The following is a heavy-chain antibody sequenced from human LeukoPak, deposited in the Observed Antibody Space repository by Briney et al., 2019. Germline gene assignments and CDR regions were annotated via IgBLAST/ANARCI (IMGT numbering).Heavy chain of an antibody. Sequence: PGGSLRLSCAASGFTFSNYAMTWVRQAPGKGLEWVSIISGSGLTTYYAESVKGRFTISRDNSKNTLSLQMNSLRAEDTAVYYCAKISASDFWSSCDSWGQGTLATVSS. D-gene: IGHD3-3*01. J-gene: IGHJ4*02. CDR3: AKISASDFWSSCDS. CDR1: GFTFSNYA. CDR2: ISGSGLTT. V-gene: IGHV3-23*01.